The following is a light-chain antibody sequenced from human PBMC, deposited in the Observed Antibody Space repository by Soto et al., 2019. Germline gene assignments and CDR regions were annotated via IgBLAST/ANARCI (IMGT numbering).Light chain of an antibody. V-gene: IGKV1-39*01. CDR2: AAS. J-gene: IGKJ2*01. CDR1: QSISSY. Sequence: DIQMTQSPSSLSASVGDRVTITCRASQSISSYLNWYQQKPGKAPKLLIYAASNLQSGVPSRFSGSGSGTDFTLTISCLQPEDFATYYCQQSYSTPPYTFGQGTKLEIK. CDR3: QQSYSTPPYT.